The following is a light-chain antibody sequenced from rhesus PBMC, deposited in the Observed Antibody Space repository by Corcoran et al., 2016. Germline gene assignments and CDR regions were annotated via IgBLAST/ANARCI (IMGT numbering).Light chain of an antibody. V-gene: IGKV4-1*02. CDR3: QQYYSSPVT. CDR2: LAA. CDR1: RSLLSTANNKNY. J-gene: IGKJ4*01. Sequence: DVVMTQSPDSLAVSLGETVTINCKSSRSLLSTANNKNYLAWYHQKPGQPPKLVLYLAATRESGVPDGFRGRGSGSGFTPTISDLQADDVGVYYCQQYYSSPVTFGGGTKVEI.